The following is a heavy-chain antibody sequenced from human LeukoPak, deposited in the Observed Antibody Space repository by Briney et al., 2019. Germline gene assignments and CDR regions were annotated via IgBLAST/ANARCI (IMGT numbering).Heavy chain of an antibody. J-gene: IGHJ4*02. D-gene: IGHD6-13*01. CDR2: ISGSGSYT. V-gene: IGHV3-11*06. Sequence: GGSLRLSCAASGFTFSDYYMTWIRQAPGKGLEWLSYISGSGSYTNYADSVKGRFTTSRDNAKHSLYLQMNSLRAEDTAVYYCARVGSIAAAGTPDYWGQGTLVTVSS. CDR3: ARVGSIAAAGTPDY. CDR1: GFTFSDYY.